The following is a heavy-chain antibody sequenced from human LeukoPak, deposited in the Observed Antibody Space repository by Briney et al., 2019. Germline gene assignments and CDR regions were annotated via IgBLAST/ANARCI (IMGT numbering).Heavy chain of an antibody. CDR1: GGSISSGDYY. V-gene: IGHV4-30-4*01. Sequence: SETLSLTCTVSGGSISSGDYYWSWIRQPPGKGLEWIGYIYYSGNTYYNPSLRSRVTISLDTSKNQFSLKLSSVTAADTAVYYCARAVDYDILTGLEPYYFDYWGQGTLVTVSS. J-gene: IGHJ4*02. CDR2: IYYSGNT. CDR3: ARAVDYDILTGLEPYYFDY. D-gene: IGHD3-9*01.